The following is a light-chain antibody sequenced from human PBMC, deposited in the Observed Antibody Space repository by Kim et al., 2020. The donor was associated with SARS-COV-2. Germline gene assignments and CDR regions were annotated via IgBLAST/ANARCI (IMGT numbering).Light chain of an antibody. V-gene: IGLV3-19*01. J-gene: IGLJ2*01. CDR1: SLRSYY. Sequence: AWGQTVRITCQGDSLRSYYTTWYQQKSGQAPIVVVYGKNNRPSGIPDRFSGSSSGNTASLTITGTQAGDEADYYCNSRDNNDNVLFGGGTQLTVL. CDR3: NSRDNNDNVL. CDR2: GKN.